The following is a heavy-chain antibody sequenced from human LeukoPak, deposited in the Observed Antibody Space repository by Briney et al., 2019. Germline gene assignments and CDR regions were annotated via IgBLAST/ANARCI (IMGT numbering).Heavy chain of an antibody. CDR3: ARDRAGGGGYWFDP. D-gene: IGHD5-12*01. Sequence: SETLSLTCTVSGGSVNNYDWSWIRQPPGKGLEYIGYIYYSGSTNYNPSLKSRVTISVDTSKNQFSLNLKSVTAADTAVYYCARDRAGGGGYWFDPWGQGTLVTVSS. CDR1: GGSVNNYD. J-gene: IGHJ5*02. V-gene: IGHV4-59*02. CDR2: IYYSGST.